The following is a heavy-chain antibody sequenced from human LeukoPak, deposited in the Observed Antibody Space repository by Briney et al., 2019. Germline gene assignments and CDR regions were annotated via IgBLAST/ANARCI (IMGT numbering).Heavy chain of an antibody. CDR1: GFTFNIYA. Sequence: GGSLRLSCAASGFTFNIYAMSWVRQAPGKGLEWVSIINDSGDIINYADSVKGRLTIARDDSKNTVYLEMKSLTADDTAFYYCARGGWPFDFWGQGILVTVSS. CDR3: ARGGWPFDF. V-gene: IGHV3-23*01. J-gene: IGHJ4*02. D-gene: IGHD3-10*01. CDR2: INDSGDII.